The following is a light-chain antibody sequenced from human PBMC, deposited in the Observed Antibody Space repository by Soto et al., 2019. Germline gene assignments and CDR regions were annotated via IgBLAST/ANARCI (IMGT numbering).Light chain of an antibody. CDR2: GAS. Sequence: IQVTQSPSSLSASVGDRVTISCRASQGIRSDLAWYQQKPGKVPKLLIYGASRLASGVPSRFSGSGFGTDFTLTISSLQPEDFATYYCLQDYSFPCAFGQGTKVE. V-gene: IGKV1-6*01. CDR1: QGIRSD. J-gene: IGKJ1*01. CDR3: LQDYSFPCA.